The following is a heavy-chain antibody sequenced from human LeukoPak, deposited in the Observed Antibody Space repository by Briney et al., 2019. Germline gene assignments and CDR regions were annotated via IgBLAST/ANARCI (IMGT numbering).Heavy chain of an antibody. J-gene: IGHJ6*02. CDR2: INSDGSST. Sequence: GSLGPSLAASGIPVSKFWVPLVPPASGEGLVWVSRINSDGSSTSYADSVKGRFTISRDNAKNTLYLQMNSLRAEDTAVYYCATGQGHGMDVWGQGTTVTVSS. CDR1: GIPVSKFW. V-gene: IGHV3-74*01. D-gene: IGHD1-14*01. CDR3: ATGQGHGMDV.